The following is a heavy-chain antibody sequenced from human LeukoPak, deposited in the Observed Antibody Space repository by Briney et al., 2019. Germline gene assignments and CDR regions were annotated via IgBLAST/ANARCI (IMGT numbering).Heavy chain of an antibody. Sequence: ASVKVSCKASGYTFTSYGISWVRQAPGQGLEWMGWISAYNGNTNYAQKLQGRVTMTTDTSTSTAYMELRSLRSDDTAVYYCARIVDIYDLRFYYGMDVWGQGTTVTVSS. J-gene: IGHJ6*02. CDR2: ISAYNGNT. CDR3: ARIVDIYDLRFYYGMDV. CDR1: GYTFTSYG. V-gene: IGHV1-18*01. D-gene: IGHD3-3*01.